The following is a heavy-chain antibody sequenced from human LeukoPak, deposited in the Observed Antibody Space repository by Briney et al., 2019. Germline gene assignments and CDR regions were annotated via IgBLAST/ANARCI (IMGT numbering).Heavy chain of an antibody. CDR2: LIPIYGSA. CDR3: AGFFYDNSGDAFDI. V-gene: IGHV1-69*13. Sequence: ASVKVSCKASGGSFTFTSHAISWVRQAPGQGLEWVGGLIPIYGSANYAQKFQGRVTITSDESTRTVYMELSSLRPEDSAVYYYAGFFYDNSGDAFDIWGQGTMVTVPS. J-gene: IGHJ3*02. CDR1: GGSFTFTSHA. D-gene: IGHD3-22*01.